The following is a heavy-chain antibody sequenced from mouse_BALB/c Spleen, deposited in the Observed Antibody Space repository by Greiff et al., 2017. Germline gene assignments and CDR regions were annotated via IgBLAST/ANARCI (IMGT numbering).Heavy chain of an antibody. CDR1: GFNIKDTY. CDR2: IDPANGNT. CDR3: AREYDYNWTWFAY. Sequence: VQLQQSGAELVKPGASVKLSCTASGFNIKDTYMHWVKQRPEQGLEWIGRIDPANGNTKYDPKFQGKATITADTSSNTAYLQLSSLTSEDTAVYYCAREYDYNWTWFAYWGQGTLVTVSA. V-gene: IGHV14-3*02. D-gene: IGHD2-4*01. J-gene: IGHJ3*01.